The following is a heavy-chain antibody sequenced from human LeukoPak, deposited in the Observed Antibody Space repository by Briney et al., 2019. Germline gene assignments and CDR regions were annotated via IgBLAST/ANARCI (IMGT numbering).Heavy chain of an antibody. D-gene: IGHD2-15*01. CDR1: GDIFSSNSAA. CDR3: ARGDYCSGGSCYSDGSHNWFDP. V-gene: IGHV6-1*01. Sequence: SQTLSLTCAVSGDIFSSNSAAWNWIGQSPSRGLEWLVRTYYRSKLYNDYAVSVKSRITINPDTSKNQFSLQLNSVTPEDTAVYYCARGDYCSGGSCYSDGSHNWFDPWGQGTLVTVSS. J-gene: IGHJ5*02. CDR2: TYYRSKLYN.